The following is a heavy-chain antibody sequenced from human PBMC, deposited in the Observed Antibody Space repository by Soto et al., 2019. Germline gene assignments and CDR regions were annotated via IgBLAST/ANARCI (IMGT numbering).Heavy chain of an antibody. Sequence: ETLSLTCTVAGGSISNYFCNWIRQPAGKGLEWIGRIDNSGSTNYNPSLKSRITMSADTSRNQFSLKLNSVTAADTAVYYCARGGQDFWSGPFDYWGQGALVTVSS. D-gene: IGHD3-3*01. CDR1: GGSISNYF. CDR2: IDNSGST. J-gene: IGHJ4*02. V-gene: IGHV4-4*07. CDR3: ARGGQDFWSGPFDY.